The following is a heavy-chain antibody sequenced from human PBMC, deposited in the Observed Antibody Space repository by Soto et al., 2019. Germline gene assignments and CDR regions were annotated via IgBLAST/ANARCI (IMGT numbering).Heavy chain of an antibody. CDR1: GGSLTGYY. Sequence: QVQLQESGPRLVTPSETLSLTCTVSGGSLTGYYWIWIRQPPGKGLEWIGLIHYTGNTNYNPSLKSRVTISIDTSKNQFAQGLRSASAADTAVYYCGRVAGASGLRFDFWGQGALVTVSS. CDR3: GRVAGASGLRFDF. CDR2: IHYTGNT. J-gene: IGHJ4*02. V-gene: IGHV4-59*01. D-gene: IGHD6-25*01.